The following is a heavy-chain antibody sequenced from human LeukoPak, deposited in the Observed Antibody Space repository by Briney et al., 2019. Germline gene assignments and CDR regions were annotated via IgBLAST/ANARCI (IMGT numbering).Heavy chain of an antibody. Sequence: GGSLRLSCAASGFTFSDYYMSWIRQAPGKGLEWVSYISSSGSTIYYADSVKGRFTISRDNAKNSLYLQMNSLRAEDTAVYYCARDIVVVVAATQAYYYGMDVWGQGTTVTVSS. CDR1: GFTFSDYY. J-gene: IGHJ6*02. V-gene: IGHV3-11*01. D-gene: IGHD2-15*01. CDR3: ARDIVVVVAATQAYYYGMDV. CDR2: ISSSGSTI.